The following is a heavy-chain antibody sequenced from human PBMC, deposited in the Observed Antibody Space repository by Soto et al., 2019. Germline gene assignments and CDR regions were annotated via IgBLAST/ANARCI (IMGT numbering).Heavy chain of an antibody. J-gene: IGHJ6*02. CDR2: IIPIFGTA. V-gene: IGHV1-69*13. D-gene: IGHD2-21*01. CDR3: ARAIPRLDKNTTWYYYGMDV. CDR1: GGTFSSYA. Sequence: ASVKVACKASGGTFSSYAIRWVRQAPGQGLEWMGGIIPIFGTANYAQKFQGRVTITADESTSTAYMELSSLRSEDTAVYYCARAIPRLDKNTTWYYYGMDVWGQGTTVTVSS.